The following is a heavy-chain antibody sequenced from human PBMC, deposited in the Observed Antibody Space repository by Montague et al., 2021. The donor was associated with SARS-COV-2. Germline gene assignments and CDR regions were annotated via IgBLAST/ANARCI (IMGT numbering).Heavy chain of an antibody. Sequence: SETLSLTCTVSGGSFSAYYWCWIRQPPGKGLEWLGYVFHDGITKYNPPLTSRVPISLDASKNQFSLRLTSVTAADTAVYFCATISGTNHYYFDYWGQGALVTVSS. D-gene: IGHD2-8*01. V-gene: IGHV4-59*12. CDR2: VFHDGIT. CDR1: GGSFSAYY. CDR3: ATISGTNHYYFDY. J-gene: IGHJ4*02.